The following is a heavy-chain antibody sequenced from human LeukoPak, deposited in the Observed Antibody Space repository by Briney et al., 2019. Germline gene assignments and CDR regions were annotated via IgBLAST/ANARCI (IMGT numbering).Heavy chain of an antibody. CDR1: GYTFTCYY. Sequence: ASVKVSCKASGYTFTCYYMHWVRQAPGQGLEWMGWMNANSGGTNYAQKFQGRVTMTRDTSISTAYMELSRLRSDDTAVYYCARNYDSSGTDAFDIWGQGTMVTVSS. CDR2: MNANSGGT. D-gene: IGHD3-22*01. V-gene: IGHV1-2*02. J-gene: IGHJ3*02. CDR3: ARNYDSSGTDAFDI.